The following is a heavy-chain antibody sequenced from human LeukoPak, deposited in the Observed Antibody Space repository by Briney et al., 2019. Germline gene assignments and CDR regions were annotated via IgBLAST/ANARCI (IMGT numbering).Heavy chain of an antibody. J-gene: IGHJ4*02. Sequence: GASVKVSCKASGYSFTGYYMHWVRQAPGQGLEWMGWINPNSGDTGYAQQFQGRVTMTRDMPITTIYMELTRLRSDDTAFYYCARWDGYSSSPDYWGQGSLVTVSS. CDR2: INPNSGDT. D-gene: IGHD6-13*01. CDR3: ARWDGYSSSPDY. CDR1: GYSFTGYY. V-gene: IGHV1-2*02.